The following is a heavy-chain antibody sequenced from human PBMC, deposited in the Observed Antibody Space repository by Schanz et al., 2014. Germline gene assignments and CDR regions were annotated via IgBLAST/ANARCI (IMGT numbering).Heavy chain of an antibody. CDR1: GFTFISYD. CDR2: IRYDGRNK. CDR3: VGDKKGFVAVAGRAPFDY. V-gene: IGHV3-33*01. J-gene: IGHJ4*02. Sequence: QAQLVESGGGVVQPGRSLRLSCVASGFTFISYDIHWVRQAPGKGLEWVAVIRYDGRNKNFVESVKGRFTISRDNSNNTVYLQMNTQRAEDTAVYYCVGDKKGFVAVAGRAPFDYWGQGTLVTVSS. D-gene: IGHD6-19*01.